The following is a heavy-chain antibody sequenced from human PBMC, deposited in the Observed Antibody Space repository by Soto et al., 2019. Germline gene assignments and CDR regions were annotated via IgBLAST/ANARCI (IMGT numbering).Heavy chain of an antibody. CDR1: GGSISSGGYY. J-gene: IGHJ4*02. CDR3: AASGRDDSSGYYYHFDY. Sequence: SETLSLTCTVSGGSISSGGYYWSWIRQHPGKGLEWIGYIYNIESTYYNPSLKSRVTISADTSQNQFSLKLRSVTAADTAVYYCAASGRDDSSGYYYHFDYWGQGTLVTVSS. CDR2: IYNIEST. D-gene: IGHD3-22*01. V-gene: IGHV4-31*03.